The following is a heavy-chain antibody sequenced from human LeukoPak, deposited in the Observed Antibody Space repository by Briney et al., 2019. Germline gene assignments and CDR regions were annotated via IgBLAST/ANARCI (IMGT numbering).Heavy chain of an antibody. D-gene: IGHD2-15*01. V-gene: IGHV4-34*01. CDR2: TNHSGST. J-gene: IGHJ4*02. Sequence: PSETLSLTCAVYGGSFSDYYWSWIRQPPGKGLEWIGETNHSGSTNYNPSLKSRVTISVGTSKNQFSLKLSSVTAADTAVYYCARAFLVGYSPEEYFFDYWGQGTLVTVSS. CDR1: GGSFSDYY. CDR3: ARAFLVGYSPEEYFFDY.